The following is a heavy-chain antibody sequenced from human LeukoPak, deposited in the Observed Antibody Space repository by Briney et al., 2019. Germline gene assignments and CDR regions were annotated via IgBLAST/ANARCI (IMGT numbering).Heavy chain of an antibody. J-gene: IGHJ5*02. CDR2: IYYSGST. D-gene: IGHD6-13*01. Sequence: SETLSLTCTVSGGSVSSGSYYWSWIRQPPGKGLEWIGYIYYSGSTNYNPSLKSRVTISVDTSKNQFSLKLSSVTAADTAVYYCARHTGEQQLPNWFDPWGQGTLVTVSS. CDR3: ARHTGEQQLPNWFDP. CDR1: GGSVSSGSYY. V-gene: IGHV4-61*01.